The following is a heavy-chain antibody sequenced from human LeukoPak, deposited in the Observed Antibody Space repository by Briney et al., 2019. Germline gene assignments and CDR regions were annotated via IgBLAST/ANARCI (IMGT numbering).Heavy chain of an antibody. V-gene: IGHV4-38-2*02. Sequence: SETLSLTCTVSVYSISRGYYWGWTRPPPGKGLEWIGSIYHSGSTYYNPSLKSRVTISVDTSKNQFSRKLSSVTAADTAVYYCARDERGIAVAGVAHYYYYYMDVWGKGTTVTISS. CDR3: ARDERGIAVAGVAHYYYYYMDV. D-gene: IGHD6-19*01. CDR1: VYSISRGYY. CDR2: IYHSGST. J-gene: IGHJ6*03.